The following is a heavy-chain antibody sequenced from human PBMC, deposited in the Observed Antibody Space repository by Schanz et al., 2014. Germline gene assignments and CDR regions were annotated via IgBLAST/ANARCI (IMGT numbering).Heavy chain of an antibody. Sequence: EVQLVESGGGLVQPGGSLRLCCVASGFTFSRYWMTWVRQAPGKGLEWVANIKQDGSAKNYVDSVKGRFTISRDNPKLSLCLHMNTLRDEAMALYSCARVLGGDDGIDQWGQGTLVTVSS. CDR1: GFTFSRYW. J-gene: IGHJ4*02. V-gene: IGHV3-7*01. CDR3: ARVLGGDDGIDQ. D-gene: IGHD4-17*01. CDR2: IKQDGSAK.